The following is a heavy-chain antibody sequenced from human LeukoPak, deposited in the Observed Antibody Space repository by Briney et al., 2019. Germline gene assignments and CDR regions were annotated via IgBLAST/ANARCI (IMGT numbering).Heavy chain of an antibody. V-gene: IGHV3-21*04. Sequence: GGSLRLSCAASGFTFSSYSMNWVRQAAGKGLEWVSSISGSSSYIYYADSVKGRFTISRDTSNNTLYLQMNSLRAEDTAVYYCASLRYRFVHIASDYYHMELGGKETADSVSS. CDR1: GFTFSSYS. J-gene: IGHJ6*03. D-gene: IGHD2-2*02. CDR2: ISGSSSYI. CDR3: ASLRYRFVHIASDYYHMEL.